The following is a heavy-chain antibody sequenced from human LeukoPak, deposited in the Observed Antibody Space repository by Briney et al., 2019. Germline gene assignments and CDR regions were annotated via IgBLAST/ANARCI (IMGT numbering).Heavy chain of an antibody. CDR1: GFTFSSYA. CDR2: IGGSGGST. Sequence: PGGSLRLSCAASGFTFSSYAMSWVRQAPGKGLEWVSAIGGSGGSTYYADSVKGRFTISRDNSKNTLYLQMNSLRAEDTAVYYCAKGQNSYGYWYFDYWGQGTLVTVSS. V-gene: IGHV3-23*01. J-gene: IGHJ4*02. CDR3: AKGQNSYGYWYFDY. D-gene: IGHD5-18*01.